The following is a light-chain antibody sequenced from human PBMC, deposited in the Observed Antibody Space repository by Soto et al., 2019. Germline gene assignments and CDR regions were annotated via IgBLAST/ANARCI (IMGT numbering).Light chain of an antibody. J-gene: IGKJ1*01. CDR3: QQYNNWPPWT. CDR2: GAS. V-gene: IGKV3-15*01. CDR1: QSVRNN. Sequence: TVMTQSPATLSVSPGERATLSCRTSQSVRNNLAWYQQRPGQAPRLLIYGASTRATGVPARFSGSGSGTDFTLPINSLQSEDFAVYFCQQYNNWPPWTFGQGTKVEIK.